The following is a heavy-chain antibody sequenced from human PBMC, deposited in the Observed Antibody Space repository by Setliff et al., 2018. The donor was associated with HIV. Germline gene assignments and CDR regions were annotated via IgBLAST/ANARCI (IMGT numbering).Heavy chain of an antibody. CDR3: ARGDGGMGDAFDI. J-gene: IGHJ3*02. Sequence: ASVKVSCKASGYTFTSYGISWVRQAPGQGLEWMGWISTYSDETSSSQNLQGRLTMTTDTSTGTAYMELRSLRSDDTAVYYCARGDGGMGDAFDIWGQGTMVTVSS. V-gene: IGHV1-18*01. CDR1: GYTFTSYG. D-gene: IGHD1-26*01. CDR2: ISTYSDET.